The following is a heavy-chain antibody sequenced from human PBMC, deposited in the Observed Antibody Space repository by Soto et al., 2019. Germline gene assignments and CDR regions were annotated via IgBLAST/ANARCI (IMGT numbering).Heavy chain of an antibody. CDR3: ARDRRLSLYGMDV. V-gene: IGHV1-18*04. CDR2: ISAYNGNT. Sequence: VASVKVSCKASGYTFTRYGISWVRQAPGQGLEWMGWISAYNGNTNYAQKLQGRVTMTTDTSTSTAYMELRSLTSDDTAVYYCARDRRLSLYGMDVWGQGTTVTVSS. J-gene: IGHJ6*02. CDR1: GYTFTRYG.